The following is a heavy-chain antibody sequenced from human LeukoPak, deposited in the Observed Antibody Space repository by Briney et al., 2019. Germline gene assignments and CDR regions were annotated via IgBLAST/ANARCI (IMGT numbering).Heavy chain of an antibody. V-gene: IGHV4-4*07. J-gene: IGHJ6*03. D-gene: IGHD3-9*01. Sequence: SETLSLTCTVSGGSISSYYWSWIRQPAGKGLEWIGRIYTSGSTNYNPSLKSRVTISVDTSKNQFSLKLSSVTAADTAVYYCARGILTGYYNVGIYYYYMDVWGKGTTVTISS. CDR2: IYTSGST. CDR3: ARGILTGYYNVGIYYYYMDV. CDR1: GGSISSYY.